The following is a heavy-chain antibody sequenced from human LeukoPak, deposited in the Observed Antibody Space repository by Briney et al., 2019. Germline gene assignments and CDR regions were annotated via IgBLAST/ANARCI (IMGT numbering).Heavy chain of an antibody. Sequence: GGSLRLSCAASRFTFSSYAMSWVRQAPGKGLEWVSAISGNGGGTYYADSVKGRFTISRDNSKNMLFLQMNSLRAEDTAVYYCAKDGPIILVVTTFDYWGQGTLVTVSS. CDR1: RFTFSSYA. J-gene: IGHJ4*02. V-gene: IGHV3-23*01. CDR3: AKDGPIILVVTTFDY. CDR2: ISGNGGGT. D-gene: IGHD2-15*01.